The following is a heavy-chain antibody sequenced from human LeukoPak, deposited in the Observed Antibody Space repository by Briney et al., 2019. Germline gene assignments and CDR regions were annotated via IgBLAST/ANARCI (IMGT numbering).Heavy chain of an antibody. D-gene: IGHD3-3*01. V-gene: IGHV1-24*01. CDR2: FDPEEAKM. CDR1: GNSLSELS. CDR3: TTRSGDFWSGFVN. Sequence: ASVTVSCKVSGNSLSELSIQWVRQAPGKGLECMGGFDPEEAKMVYAQNFQGRVTMTEDTSTQTAYMELSGLTSDDPAVYYCTTRSGDFWSGFVNWGQGSPVTVSS. J-gene: IGHJ4*02.